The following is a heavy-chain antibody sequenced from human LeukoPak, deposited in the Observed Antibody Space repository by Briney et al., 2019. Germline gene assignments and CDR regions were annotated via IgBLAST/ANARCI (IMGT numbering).Heavy chain of an antibody. Sequence: GGSLRLSCAASGFTFSSYAMSWVRQAPGKGLEWVSAISVTGDNTYYADSVKGRFTISRDNSKNTLYLQMNSLRTEDTAIYYCAKDPTPSGYGVFDNWGQGTLVTVSS. CDR3: AKDPTPSGYGVFDN. CDR2: ISVTGDNT. J-gene: IGHJ4*02. D-gene: IGHD5-12*01. V-gene: IGHV3-23*01. CDR1: GFTFSSYA.